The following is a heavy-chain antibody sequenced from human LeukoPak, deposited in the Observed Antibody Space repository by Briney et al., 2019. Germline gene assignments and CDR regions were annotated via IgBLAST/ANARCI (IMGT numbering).Heavy chain of an antibody. CDR2: IKQDGSEK. V-gene: IGHV3-7*01. D-gene: IGHD3-3*01. CDR3: ARDAEVGTLFGVLSRYNWFDP. CDR1: GFSFSYYW. Sequence: GGSLRLSRAASGFSFSYYWMSWVRQAPGKGLEWVANIKQDGSEKYYVDSVKGRFTISRDNAKKSLYLQMSSLRAEDTAVYYCARDAEVGTLFGVLSRYNWFDPWGQGALVTVSS. J-gene: IGHJ5*02.